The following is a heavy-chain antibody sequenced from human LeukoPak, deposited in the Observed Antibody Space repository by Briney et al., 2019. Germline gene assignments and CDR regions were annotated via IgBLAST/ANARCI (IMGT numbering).Heavy chain of an antibody. CDR2: LYYSGST. CDR3: ARLSSQWLIDY. Sequence: PSETLSLTCTVSGGSLSSNNYYWGWIRQPPGKGLEWIGSLYYSGSTHYTPSLKSRITISVDTSKNQFSLKLRSVTAADTAVYYCARLSSQWLIDYWGQGTLVTVSS. CDR1: GGSLSSNNYY. J-gene: IGHJ4*02. D-gene: IGHD6-19*01. V-gene: IGHV4-39*01.